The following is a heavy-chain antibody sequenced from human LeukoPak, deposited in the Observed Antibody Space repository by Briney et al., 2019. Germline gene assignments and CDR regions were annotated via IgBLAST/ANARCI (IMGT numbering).Heavy chain of an antibody. J-gene: IGHJ4*02. Sequence: GGSLRLSCAASGFTVSSNYMGWVRQAPGKGLEWVSVIYTGGSTFYADSVNGRFTISRDNSKNTLYLQMNSLRAEDTAVYYCARALYYFDYWGQGTLVTVSS. V-gene: IGHV3-66*01. CDR1: GFTVSSNY. CDR2: IYTGGST. CDR3: ARALYYFDY.